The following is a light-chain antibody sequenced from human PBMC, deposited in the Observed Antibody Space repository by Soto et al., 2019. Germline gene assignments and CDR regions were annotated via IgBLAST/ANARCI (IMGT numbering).Light chain of an antibody. V-gene: IGLV2-23*01. CDR2: EDI. CDR1: SSDVGRYNL. J-gene: IGLJ2*01. Sequence: QSVLTQPASVSGSPGQSITISCTGSSSDVGRYNLVSWYQQHPGKAPKLMIYEDIERPSGVSNRFSGSKSGNTASLTISGLQTEDEADYYCCSYAGGTSVVFGGGTKPPS. CDR3: CSYAGGTSVV.